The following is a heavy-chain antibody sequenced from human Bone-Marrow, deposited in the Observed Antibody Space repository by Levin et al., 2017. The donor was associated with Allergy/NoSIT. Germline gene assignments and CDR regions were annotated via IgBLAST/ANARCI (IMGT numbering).Heavy chain of an antibody. D-gene: IGHD1-20*01. CDR3: ARGRVEVSPITWGTLDF. CDR1: GGSITSGDYY. J-gene: IGHJ4*02. CDR2: IFYSGRT. Sequence: SQTLSLTCTLSGGSITSGDYYWSWVRLPPGKGLEWIGYIFYSGRTYYNPSLKSQVTMSVDPSRNQFSLRLNSVTAADTAVYYCARGRVEVSPITWGTLDFWGQGTLVTVSS. V-gene: IGHV4-30-4*01.